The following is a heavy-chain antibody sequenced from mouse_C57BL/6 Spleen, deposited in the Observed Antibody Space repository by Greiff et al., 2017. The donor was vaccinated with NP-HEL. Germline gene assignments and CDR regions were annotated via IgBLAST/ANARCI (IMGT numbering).Heavy chain of an antibody. Sequence: VKLMESGAELVRPGTSVKVSCKASGYAFTNYLIEWVKQRPGQGLEWIGVINPGSGGTNYNEKFKGKATLTADKSSSTAYMQLSSLTSEDSAVYFCSITTVPYYAMDYWGQGTSVTVSS. CDR3: SITTVPYYAMDY. J-gene: IGHJ4*01. CDR1: GYAFTNYL. V-gene: IGHV1-54*01. D-gene: IGHD1-1*01. CDR2: INPGSGGT.